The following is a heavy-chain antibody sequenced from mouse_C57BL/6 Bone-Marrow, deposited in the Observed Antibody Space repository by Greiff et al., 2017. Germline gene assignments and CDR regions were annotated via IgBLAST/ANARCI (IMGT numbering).Heavy chain of an antibody. V-gene: IGHV1-22*01. Sequence: EVQLQQSGPELVKPGASVKMSCKASGYTFTDYNMHWVKQSHGKSLEWIGYINPNNGGTSYNQKFKGKATLTVNKSSSTAYMELRSLTSEDSAVYYCARWSYGSSYYYYAMDYWGQGTSVTVSS. D-gene: IGHD1-1*01. CDR1: GYTFTDYN. J-gene: IGHJ4*01. CDR3: ARWSYGSSYYYYAMDY. CDR2: INPNNGGT.